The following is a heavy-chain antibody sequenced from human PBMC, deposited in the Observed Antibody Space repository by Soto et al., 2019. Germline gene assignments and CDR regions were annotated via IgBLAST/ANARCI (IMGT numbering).Heavy chain of an antibody. D-gene: IGHD5-12*01. CDR1: GYTFTSYG. V-gene: IGHV1-18*01. CDR3: AGDLSLAPFDY. CDR2: ISAYNGNT. Sequence: ASVKVSCKASGYTFTSYGTSWVRQAPGQGLEWMGWISAYNGNTNYAQKLQGRVTMTTDTSTSTAYMELRSLRSDDTAVYYCAGDLSLAPFDYWGQGTLVTVSS. J-gene: IGHJ4*02.